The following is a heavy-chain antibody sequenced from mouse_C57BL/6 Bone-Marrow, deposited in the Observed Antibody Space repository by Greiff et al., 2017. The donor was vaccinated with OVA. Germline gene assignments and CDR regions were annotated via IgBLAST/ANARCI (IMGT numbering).Heavy chain of an antibody. CDR2: IRNKANGYTT. CDR3: ARYTTVVARGFDY. V-gene: IGHV7-3*01. J-gene: IGHJ2*01. Sequence: EVKLMESGGGLVQPGGSLSLSCAASGFTFTDYYMSWVRQPPGKALEWLGFIRNKANGYTTEYSASVKGRFTISRDNSQSILYLQMNALRAEDSATYYCARYTTVVARGFDYWGQGTTLTVSS. CDR1: GFTFTDYY. D-gene: IGHD1-1*01.